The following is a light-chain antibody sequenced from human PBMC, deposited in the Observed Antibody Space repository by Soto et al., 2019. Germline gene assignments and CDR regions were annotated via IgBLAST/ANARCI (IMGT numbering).Light chain of an antibody. Sequence: EIVMTQSPATLSVSLVDRATLSCMASQSVSSNLAWYQQKPGQAPRLLIYGASTRATGIPARFSGSGSGTEFTLTISSPQSEDFAVYYCQQYNNWPLTFGGGTKVDIK. CDR3: QQYNNWPLT. J-gene: IGKJ4*01. CDR1: QSVSSN. CDR2: GAS. V-gene: IGKV3-15*01.